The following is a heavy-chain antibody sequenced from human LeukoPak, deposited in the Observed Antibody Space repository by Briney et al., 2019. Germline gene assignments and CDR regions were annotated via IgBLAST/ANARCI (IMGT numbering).Heavy chain of an antibody. D-gene: IGHD3-9*01. J-gene: IGHJ3*02. CDR1: GGSISSYY. V-gene: IGHV4-59*01. Sequence: SETLSLTCTVSGGSISSYYWSWIRQPPGKGLVWIGYIYYSGSTNYNPSLKSRVTISVDTSKNQFSLKLSSVTAADTAVYYCAREGRNYDILTGYYDAFDIWGQGTMVTVSS. CDR3: AREGRNYDILTGYYDAFDI. CDR2: IYYSGST.